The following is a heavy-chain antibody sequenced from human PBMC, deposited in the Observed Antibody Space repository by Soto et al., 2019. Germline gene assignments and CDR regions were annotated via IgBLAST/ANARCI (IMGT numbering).Heavy chain of an antibody. V-gene: IGHV1-69*01. CDR1: GGTFRSSA. D-gene: IGHD4-17*01. CDR3: ARDKGAGDYLFWDFDL. J-gene: IGHJ2*01. CDR2: IIPIFGTA. Sequence: SCTASGGTFRSSAISWVRQDPAQGLEWMGGIIPIFGTANYAQKFQGRVAITADESTSTAYMELSSLRSEDTAVYYCARDKGAGDYLFWDFDLWGRGTMVT.